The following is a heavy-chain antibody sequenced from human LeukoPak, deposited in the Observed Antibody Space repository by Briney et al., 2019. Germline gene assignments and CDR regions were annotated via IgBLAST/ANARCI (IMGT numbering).Heavy chain of an antibody. V-gene: IGHV3-66*01. Sequence: GGSLRLSCAASGFTVSSNYMSWVRQAPGKGLEWVSVIYSGGNTYYADSVKGRFTISRDNSKNTLYLQMNSLRAEETAVYYCARDLHCSGGSCLNFDYWGQGTLVTVSS. CDR2: IYSGGNT. D-gene: IGHD2-15*01. J-gene: IGHJ4*02. CDR3: ARDLHCSGGSCLNFDY. CDR1: GFTVSSNY.